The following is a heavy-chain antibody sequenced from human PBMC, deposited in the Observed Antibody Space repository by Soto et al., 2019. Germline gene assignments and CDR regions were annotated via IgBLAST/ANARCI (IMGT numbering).Heavy chain of an antibody. V-gene: IGHV3-11*01. CDR2: ISSSGTTI. D-gene: IGHD5-18*01. J-gene: IGHJ4*02. CDR3: VARIQLWNRVDF. Sequence: GGSLRLSCAASRLTFSDYYMSWIRQAPGKGLEWLSHISSSGTTIHYADSVKGRFTISRDNAKKSLFLQMNSLRAEDTAVYYCVARIQLWNRVDFWGQGTLVTVSS. CDR1: RLTFSDYY.